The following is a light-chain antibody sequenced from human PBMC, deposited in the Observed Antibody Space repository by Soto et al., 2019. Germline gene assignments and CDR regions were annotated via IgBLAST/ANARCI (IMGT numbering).Light chain of an antibody. CDR2: KAS. V-gene: IGKV1-5*03. CDR1: ETINNW. J-gene: IGKJ2*01. CDR3: QQYKTYSSST. Sequence: DIQMTQSPSTLSASVGDRVIITCRASETINNWLAWYQQKPGKAPKLLINKASILESGVPSRFSGSASGTEFTLTISSLQPDDSATYYCQQYKTYSSSTFGQGTKLDIK.